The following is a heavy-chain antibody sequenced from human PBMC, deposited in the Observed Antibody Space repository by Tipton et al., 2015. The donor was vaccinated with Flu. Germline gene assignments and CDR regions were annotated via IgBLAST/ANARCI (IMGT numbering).Heavy chain of an antibody. V-gene: IGHV4-39*07. CDR3: ARGEYSTMSTLGGVIVYFDY. CDR2: IYYSGST. D-gene: IGHD3-16*02. Sequence: TLSLTCTVSGGSISSSSYYWGWIRQPPGKGLEWIGSIYYSGSTYYNPSLKSRVTISVDTSKNQFSLKLSSVTAADTAVYYCARGEYSTMSTLGGVIVYFDYWGQRTLVTVSS. CDR1: GGSISSSSYY. J-gene: IGHJ4*02.